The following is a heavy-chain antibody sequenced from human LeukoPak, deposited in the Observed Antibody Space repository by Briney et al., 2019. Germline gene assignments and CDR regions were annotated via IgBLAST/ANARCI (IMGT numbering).Heavy chain of an antibody. CDR2: ISAYTDNT. J-gene: IGHJ4*02. Sequence: GASVKVSCKASGYSFSIYDISWVRQAPGQGLEWMGWISAYTDNTNFAQKFQGRVTMTTDTSTSTAHMELGSLRSDDTAVYYCGRIDSGGNCLDYWGQGTLVTVSS. CDR3: GRIDSGGNCLDY. CDR1: GYSFSIYD. V-gene: IGHV1-18*01. D-gene: IGHD4-23*01.